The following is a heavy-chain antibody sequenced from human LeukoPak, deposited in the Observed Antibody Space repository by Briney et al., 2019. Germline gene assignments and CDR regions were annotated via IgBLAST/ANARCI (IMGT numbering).Heavy chain of an antibody. V-gene: IGHV4-59*11. CDR2: THYTGET. J-gene: IGHJ4*02. Sequence: SETLSLTCNVSGDSISGPYWNWIRQSPGRGLEWIGYTHYTGETNYNPSLKSRLTMSVDTSNNQVYLRLSSVTAADTAVYHCGRNFSSGSDHWGQGTLVTVSS. CDR3: GRNFSSGSDH. D-gene: IGHD3-10*01. CDR1: GDSISGPY.